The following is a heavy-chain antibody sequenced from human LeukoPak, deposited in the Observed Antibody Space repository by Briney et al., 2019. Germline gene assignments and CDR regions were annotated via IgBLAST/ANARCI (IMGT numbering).Heavy chain of an antibody. V-gene: IGHV4-59*01. D-gene: IGHD4-11*01. CDR1: GGSISSYY. CDR3: ARATTTFDD. Sequence: SETLSLTCSVSGGSISSYYWSWIRQPPGKGPEWIGYISDSGSTNYKPSLKSRVTISLDTSKNQFTLRLTSVTTADTAVYFCARATTTFDDWDPGTLVTVSS. CDR2: ISDSGST. J-gene: IGHJ4*02.